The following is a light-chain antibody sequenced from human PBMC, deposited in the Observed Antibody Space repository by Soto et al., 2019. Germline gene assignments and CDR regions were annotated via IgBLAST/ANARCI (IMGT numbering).Light chain of an antibody. J-gene: IGKJ1*01. CDR2: DAS. V-gene: IGKV3-20*01. CDR1: QGVSSY. Sequence: EIVLAQSPGTLSLSPGERATLSCRASQGVSSYLAWYQQKPGQAPRLLIYDASNRATGISDRFSGSGSGTDFTLTISRLEPEDFSVYYCHQYGTAPLTFGQGTKVDIK. CDR3: HQYGTAPLT.